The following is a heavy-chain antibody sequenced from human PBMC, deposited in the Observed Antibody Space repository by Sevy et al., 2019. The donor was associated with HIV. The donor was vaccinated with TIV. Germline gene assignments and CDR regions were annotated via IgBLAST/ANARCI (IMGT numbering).Heavy chain of an antibody. Sequence: WETLSLTCSVSGGSISSYFWTWVRQSPGKALEWIGNIYFTGNTDYSPSLKSRVTLSLDTSKSQFSLTLKTVPAADTAIYFCARDSTTRLRVLDYWGQGTLVTVSS. CDR2: IYFTGNT. CDR1: GGSISSYF. CDR3: ARDSTTRLRVLDY. D-gene: IGHD1-1*01. J-gene: IGHJ4*02. V-gene: IGHV4-59*01.